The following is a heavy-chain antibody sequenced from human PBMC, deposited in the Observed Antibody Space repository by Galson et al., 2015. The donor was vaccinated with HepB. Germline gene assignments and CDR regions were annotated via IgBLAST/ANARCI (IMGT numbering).Heavy chain of an antibody. D-gene: IGHD1-1*01. Sequence: SLRLSCAASGFTFSSYGMHWVRQAPGRGLEWVAVISYAGSNKYYADSVKGRFTISRDNSKNTLYLQMNSLRAEDTAAYYCAKDSGTGTADYWGQGTLVTVSS. V-gene: IGHV3-30*18. CDR1: GFTFSSYG. J-gene: IGHJ4*02. CDR3: AKDSGTGTADY. CDR2: ISYAGSNK.